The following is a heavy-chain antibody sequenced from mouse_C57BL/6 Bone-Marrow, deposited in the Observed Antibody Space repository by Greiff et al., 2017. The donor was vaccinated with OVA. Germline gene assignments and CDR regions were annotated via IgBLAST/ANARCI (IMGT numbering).Heavy chain of an antibody. Sequence: EVQLQQSVAELVRPGASVKLSCTASGFTIKNTYMHWVKQRPEQGLEWIGRIDPANGNTKYAPKFQGKATITADTASNTAYLQLSSLTSEDTAIYYWARGGDYYGSRSAMDYWGQGTSVTVSS. D-gene: IGHD1-1*01. CDR3: ARGGDYYGSRSAMDY. J-gene: IGHJ4*01. CDR1: GFTIKNTY. CDR2: IDPANGNT. V-gene: IGHV14-3*01.